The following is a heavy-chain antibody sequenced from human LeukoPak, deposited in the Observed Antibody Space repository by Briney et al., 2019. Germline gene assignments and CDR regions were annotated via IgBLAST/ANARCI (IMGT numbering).Heavy chain of an antibody. CDR3: ARAYSSSAPGWFDP. D-gene: IGHD6-13*01. V-gene: IGHV4-59*01. Sequence: PSETLSLTCAVYGGSFSGYYWSWIRQPPGKGLEWIGYIYYSGSTNYNPSLKSRVTISVDTSKNQFSLKLSSVTAADTAVYYCARAYSSSAPGWFDPWGQGTLVTVSS. CDR1: GGSFSGYY. CDR2: IYYSGST. J-gene: IGHJ5*02.